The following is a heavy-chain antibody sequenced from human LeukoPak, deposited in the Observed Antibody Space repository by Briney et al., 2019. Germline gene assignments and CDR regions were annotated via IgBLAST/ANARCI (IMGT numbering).Heavy chain of an antibody. Sequence: SVKVSCKASGATFSSYAISWVRQAPGQGLEWMGGIIPIFGTANYAQKFQGRVTITTDESTSTAYMELSSLRSEDTAVYYCASLDTAMPLDAFDIWGQGTMVTVSS. D-gene: IGHD5-18*01. CDR2: IIPIFGTA. J-gene: IGHJ3*02. V-gene: IGHV1-69*05. CDR1: GATFSSYA. CDR3: ASLDTAMPLDAFDI.